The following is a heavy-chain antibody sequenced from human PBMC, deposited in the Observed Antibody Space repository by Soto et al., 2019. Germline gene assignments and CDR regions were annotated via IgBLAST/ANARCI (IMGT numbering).Heavy chain of an antibody. CDR2: IYYSGST. Sequence: SETLSLTCTVSGGSISSGGYYWSWIRQHPRKGLECIVYIYYSGSTYYNPSLKSRVTISLDTSKNQFSLKLSSVTAADTAVYYCARETYYYDSSGYYPENRPNDGMDVWGQGTTVTVSS. CDR3: ARETYYYDSSGYYPENRPNDGMDV. D-gene: IGHD3-22*01. V-gene: IGHV4-31*03. CDR1: GGSISSGGYY. J-gene: IGHJ6*02.